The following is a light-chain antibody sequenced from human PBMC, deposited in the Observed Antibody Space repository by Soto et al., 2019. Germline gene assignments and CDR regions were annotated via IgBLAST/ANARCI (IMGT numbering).Light chain of an antibody. J-gene: IGKJ4*01. CDR2: KAS. CDR1: QSISTW. Sequence: DIQMTQSPSTLSASVGYRVTITCRASQSISTWLAWFQQKPGKAPNLLIYKASNLESGIPSRFSGSGSGTDFTLTISTRQPDDFATYYRQQYNSSPLTFGGGTKVEIK. V-gene: IGKV1-5*03. CDR3: QQYNSSPLT.